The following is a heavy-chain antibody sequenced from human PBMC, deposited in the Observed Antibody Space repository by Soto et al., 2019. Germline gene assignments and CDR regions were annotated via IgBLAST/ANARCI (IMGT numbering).Heavy chain of an antibody. V-gene: IGHV1-18*01. D-gene: IGHD6-19*01. CDR2: IGAFNGNT. CDR3: ARDRGVAPPVAGNTHYYYYMDV. J-gene: IGHJ6*03. Sequence: QDQLLQSGAEVKKPGASVTVSCKASGYSFTNYGITWVRQAPGQGLEWRGWIGAFNGNTHYAQKLQGRVTMTTDASTSTAYMQLRSLRSDDTAVYYCARDRGVAPPVAGNTHYYYYMDVWGKGTTVTVSS. CDR1: GYSFTNYG.